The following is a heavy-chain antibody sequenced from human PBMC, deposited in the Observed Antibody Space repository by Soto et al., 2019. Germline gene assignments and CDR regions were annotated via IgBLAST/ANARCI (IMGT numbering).Heavy chain of an antibody. D-gene: IGHD4-4*01. V-gene: IGHV1-69*13. J-gene: IGHJ2*01. CDR1: GGTFSSYA. CDR2: IIPIFGTA. CDR3: AREGVTTSGYFDL. Sequence: GASVKVSCKASGGTFSSYAISWVRQAPGQGLEWSGGIIPIFGTANYAQKFQGRVTITADESTSTAYMGLSSLRSEDTAVYYCAREGVTTSGYFDLWGRGTLVTVSS.